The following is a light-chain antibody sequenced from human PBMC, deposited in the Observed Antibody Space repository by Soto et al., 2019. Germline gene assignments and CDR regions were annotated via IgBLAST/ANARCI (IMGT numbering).Light chain of an antibody. CDR1: SSDVVGYEH. J-gene: IGLJ2*01. V-gene: IGLV2-8*01. CDR2: DVS. CDR3: SSYAGSDNMI. Sequence: QSALTQPPSASGSPGQSVTLSCTGSSSDVVGYEHVSWYQQHPGRVPKPLIYDVSKRLSGVPDRFSGSKSGNTASLTVSGLQAEDEADYYCSSYAGSDNMIFGGGTKLTVL.